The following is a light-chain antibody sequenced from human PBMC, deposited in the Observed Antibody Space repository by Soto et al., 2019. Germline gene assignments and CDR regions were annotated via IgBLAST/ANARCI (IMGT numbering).Light chain of an antibody. CDR2: VNSDGSH. J-gene: IGLJ3*02. V-gene: IGLV4-69*01. CDR1: SGHSSSA. Sequence: QSVLTQSPSASASLGASVKLTCTLDSGHSSSAIAWHQQQPEKGPRYLMKVNSDGSHSKGDGIPDRFSGSSSGAERYLTISSLQSEDEADYYCQTWGTGIRVFGGGTKLTVL. CDR3: QTWGTGIRV.